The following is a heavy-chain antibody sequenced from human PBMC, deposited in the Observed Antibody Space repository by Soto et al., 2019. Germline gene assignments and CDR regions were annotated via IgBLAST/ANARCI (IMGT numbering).Heavy chain of an antibody. D-gene: IGHD6-13*01. CDR1: GCGFTSYL. CDR3: ARYIASAPYYYYYYMDV. Sequence: VESLKVSWTCCGCGFTSYLIGWLRQMPGKGLEWMGIIYPGDSDTRYSPSFQGQVTISADKSISTAYLQWSSLKASDTAMYYCARYIASAPYYYYYYMDVWGKGTTVTVAS. V-gene: IGHV5-51*01. CDR2: IYPGDSDT. J-gene: IGHJ6*03.